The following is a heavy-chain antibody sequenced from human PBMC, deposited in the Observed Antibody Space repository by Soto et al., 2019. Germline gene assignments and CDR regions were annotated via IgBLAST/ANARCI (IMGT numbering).Heavy chain of an antibody. CDR1: GFTFSSYG. Sequence: GSLRLSCAASGFTFSSYGMHWVRQAPGKGLEWVALIWFDGSDKYYTESVKGRFTISRDNSKSTLYLQMNSLRAEDTAVYYCARLYCSASSCYSVGAFDIRGQGTTVTVSS. CDR3: ARLYCSASSCYSVGAFDI. D-gene: IGHD2-15*01. V-gene: IGHV3-33*01. CDR2: IWFDGSDK. J-gene: IGHJ3*02.